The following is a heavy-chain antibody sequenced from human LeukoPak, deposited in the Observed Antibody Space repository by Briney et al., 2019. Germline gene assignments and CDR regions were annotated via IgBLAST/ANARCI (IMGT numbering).Heavy chain of an antibody. J-gene: IGHJ4*02. CDR1: GGSISSSNW. D-gene: IGHD6-19*01. V-gene: IGHV4-4*02. CDR3: ARIPRKSSGWYYFDY. CDR2: IYHSGST. Sequence: PSETLSLTCAVSGGSISSSNWWSWVRQPPGKGLGWIGEIYHSGSTNYNPSLKSRVTISVDKSKNQFSLKLSSVTAADTAVYYCARIPRKSSGWYYFDYWGQGTLVTVSS.